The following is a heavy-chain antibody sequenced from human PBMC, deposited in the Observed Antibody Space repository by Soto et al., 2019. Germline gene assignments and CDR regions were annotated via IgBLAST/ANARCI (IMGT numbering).Heavy chain of an antibody. Sequence: QVQLVQSGAEVRKPGSSVKVSCKASGGTLNNYAISWVRQAPGQGLEWMGGIIPKFGTPNYAQKFQGRVTMIADKSTSTVYMELSSLRSEDTAVYYCTRDSHYYDSSGYYYPTWFDPWGQGTLVTVSS. CDR2: IIPKFGTP. CDR3: TRDSHYYDSSGYYYPTWFDP. CDR1: GGTLNNYA. J-gene: IGHJ5*02. D-gene: IGHD3-22*01. V-gene: IGHV1-69*06.